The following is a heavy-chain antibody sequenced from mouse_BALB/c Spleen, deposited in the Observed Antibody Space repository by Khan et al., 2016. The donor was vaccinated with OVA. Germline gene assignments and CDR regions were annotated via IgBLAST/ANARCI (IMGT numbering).Heavy chain of an antibody. CDR2: INSDGDYT. Sequence: EVELVESGGGLVKPGGSLKLSCAASGFTFSTFAMSWVRQTPEKRLEWVTTINSDGDYTYYPDNVTGRFTISRDNAKNTLYLQMSSLRSEDTAMYYCARSPYGNFPYWGQGTLVTVSA. V-gene: IGHV5-9-3*01. CDR3: ARSPYGNFPY. J-gene: IGHJ3*01. D-gene: IGHD2-1*01. CDR1: GFTFSTFA.